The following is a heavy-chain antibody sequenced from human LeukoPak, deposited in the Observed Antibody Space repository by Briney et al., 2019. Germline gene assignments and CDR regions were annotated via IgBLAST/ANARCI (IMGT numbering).Heavy chain of an antibody. CDR2: IIPIFGTA. CDR1: GGTFSSYA. V-gene: IGHV1-69*13. D-gene: IGHD2-2*01. J-gene: IGHJ4*02. Sequence: SVKVSCKASGGTFSSYAISWVRQAPGQGLEWMGGIIPIFGTASYAQKFQGRVTITADESTSTAYMELSSLRSEDTAVYYCARVNIVVVPAAPGGALPSEGDYWGQGALVTVSS. CDR3: ARVNIVVVPAAPGGALPSEGDY.